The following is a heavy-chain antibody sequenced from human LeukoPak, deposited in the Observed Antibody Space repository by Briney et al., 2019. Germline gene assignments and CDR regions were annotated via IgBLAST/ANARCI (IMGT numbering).Heavy chain of an antibody. CDR3: ARIAAAGPNWFDP. Sequence: SETLSLTCTVSGGSISSYYWSWIRQPPGKGLEWIGYIYYSGSTNYNPSLKSRATISVDTSKNQFSLKLSSVTAADTAVYYCARIAAAGPNWFDPWGQGTLVTVSS. CDR2: IYYSGST. V-gene: IGHV4-59*08. J-gene: IGHJ5*02. D-gene: IGHD6-13*01. CDR1: GGSISSYY.